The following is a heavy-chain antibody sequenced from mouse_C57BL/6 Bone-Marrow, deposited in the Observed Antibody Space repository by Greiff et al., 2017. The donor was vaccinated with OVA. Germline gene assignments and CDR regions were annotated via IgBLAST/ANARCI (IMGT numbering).Heavy chain of an antibody. J-gene: IGHJ4*01. Sequence: VQLKESGPELVKPGASVKMSCKASGYTFTDYNMHWVKQSHGKSLEWIGYINPNNGGTSYNQKFKGKATLTVNKSSSTAYMELRSLTSEDSAVYYCARWEDAMDYWGQGTSVTVSS. CDR2: INPNNGGT. CDR1: GYTFTDYN. D-gene: IGHD4-1*01. CDR3: ARWEDAMDY. V-gene: IGHV1-22*01.